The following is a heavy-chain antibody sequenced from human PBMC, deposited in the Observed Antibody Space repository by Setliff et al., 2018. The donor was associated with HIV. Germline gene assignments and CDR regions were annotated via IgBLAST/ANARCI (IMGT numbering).Heavy chain of an antibody. D-gene: IGHD6-19*01. Sequence: ASVKVSCKASGYTFISYGISWVRQAPGQGLEWMGWISGYNGNTKYAQNMQGRVTMTTDTATTTAYMELRSLKSDDTVVYYCATVKVAGTGAFDIWGQGTMVTVSS. CDR2: ISGYNGNT. J-gene: IGHJ3*02. CDR1: GYTFISYG. V-gene: IGHV1-18*01. CDR3: ATVKVAGTGAFDI.